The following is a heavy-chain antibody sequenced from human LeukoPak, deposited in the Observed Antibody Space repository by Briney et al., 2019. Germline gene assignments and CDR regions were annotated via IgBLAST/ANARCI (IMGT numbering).Heavy chain of an antibody. V-gene: IGHV3-21*01. CDR1: GFTYSSYS. J-gene: IGHJ4*02. CDR2: ISSSSSYI. CDR3: ARDLIQPPFDY. Sequence: GSLRLSCAASGFTYSSYSMNWVRQAPGKGLEWVSSISSSSSYIYYADSVKGRFTISRDNAKNSLYLQMNSLRAEDTAVYYCARDLIQPPFDYWGQGTLVTVSS. D-gene: IGHD5-18*01.